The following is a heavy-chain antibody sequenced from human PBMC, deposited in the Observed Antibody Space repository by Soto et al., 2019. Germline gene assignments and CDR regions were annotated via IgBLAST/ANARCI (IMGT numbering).Heavy chain of an antibody. CDR3: ARGGSAXXSGXYYFAY. Sequence: QVQLQESGPGLVKPSETLSLTCTVSGGSVSSGSDYWSWIRQPPGKGLEWIGYIYYSGSTNYNPSLKSRVTISVDTSKNQISLKLSSVTAADTAVYYCARGGSAXXSGXYYFAYWGQGTLVTVSS. V-gene: IGHV4-61*01. CDR2: IYYSGST. J-gene: IGHJ4*02. CDR1: GGSVSSGSDY. D-gene: IGHD1-26*01.